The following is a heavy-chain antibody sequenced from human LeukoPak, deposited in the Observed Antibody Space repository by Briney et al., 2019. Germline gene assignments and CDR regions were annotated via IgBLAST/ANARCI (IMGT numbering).Heavy chain of an antibody. J-gene: IGHJ4*02. V-gene: IGHV1-46*01. D-gene: IGHD4-23*01. CDR1: GYIFTNYY. Sequence: ASVKVSCKASGYIFTNYYMHWVRQAPGQGLEWMGIINPSGGSTNYAQKFQGRVTMTRDMSTSTVYMELSSLRSEDTAVYYCARATTDYGGIPAGYWGQGTLVTVSS. CDR3: ARATTDYGGIPAGY. CDR2: INPSGGST.